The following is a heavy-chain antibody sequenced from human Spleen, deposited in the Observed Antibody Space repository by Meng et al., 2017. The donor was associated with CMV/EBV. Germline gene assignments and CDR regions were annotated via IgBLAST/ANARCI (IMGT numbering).Heavy chain of an antibody. CDR1: GFTFSHYA. J-gene: IGHJ4*02. CDR3: AKETSLSVAAIDY. Sequence: GGSLRLSCAASGFTFSHYAMHWVRQAPGKGLEWVAFIPYDGSNQYYADSVEGRFTISRDNSKNTLYLRVNSLRAEDTAVYYCAKETSLSVAAIDYWGQGTLVTVSS. CDR2: IPYDGSNQ. D-gene: IGHD6-19*01. V-gene: IGHV3-30*02.